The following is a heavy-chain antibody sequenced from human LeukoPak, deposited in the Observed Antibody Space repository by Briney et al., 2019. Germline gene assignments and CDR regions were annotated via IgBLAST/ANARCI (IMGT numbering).Heavy chain of an antibody. D-gene: IGHD2-15*01. V-gene: IGHV3-21*01. J-gene: IGHJ6*02. CDR2: ISSSSSYI. CDR1: GFTFSSYS. CDR3: ARDPCYCSGGSCYPKCNGMDV. Sequence: GGSLRLSCAASGFTFSSYSMNWVRQAPGEGLEWVSSISSSSSYIYYADSVKGRFTISRDNAKNSLYLQMNSLRAEDTAVYYCARDPCYCSGGSCYPKCNGMDVWGQGTTVTVSS.